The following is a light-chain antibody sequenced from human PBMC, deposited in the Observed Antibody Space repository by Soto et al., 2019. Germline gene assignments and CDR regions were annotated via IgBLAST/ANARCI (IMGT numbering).Light chain of an antibody. CDR2: DVS. V-gene: IGLV2-14*01. CDR1: SSDVGAYNF. CDR3: SSYTSSSSVV. Sequence: QSALTQPASVSGSPGQSITISCTGTSSDVGAYNFVSWYQQHLGKAPKLMIYDVSNRPPGVSNRFSGSKSGNTASLTISGLQAEDEADYYCSSYTSSSSVVFGGGTKLTVL. J-gene: IGLJ2*01.